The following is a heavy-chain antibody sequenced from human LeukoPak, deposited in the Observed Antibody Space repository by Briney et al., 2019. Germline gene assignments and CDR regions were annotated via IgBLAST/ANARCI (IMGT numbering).Heavy chain of an antibody. D-gene: IGHD1-26*01. Sequence: GGSLRLSCAASGFSFSDFYMPWIRQAPGMGLEWISYIGTRSNPIYYADSVKGRFTISRDDAKNSPYLQMNSLRDEDTAVYFCAREARGSGRDFDYWGQGILVTVSS. CDR1: GFSFSDFY. V-gene: IGHV3-11*01. CDR3: AREARGSGRDFDY. J-gene: IGHJ4*02. CDR2: IGTRSNPI.